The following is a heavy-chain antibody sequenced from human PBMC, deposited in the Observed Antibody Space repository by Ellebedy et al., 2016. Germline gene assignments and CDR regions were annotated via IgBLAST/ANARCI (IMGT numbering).Heavy chain of an antibody. J-gene: IGHJ6*02. V-gene: IGHV1-24*01. D-gene: IGHD6-19*01. CDR2: FDPEDGET. CDR3: ATTSWSERGPYVVAVAQDNYYSSGLDV. CDR1: GYTLTELS. Sequence: ASVKVSCKVSGYTLTELSMHWVRQAPGKGLEWMGGFDPEDGETIYAQKFQGRVTMTEDTSTDTAYMELSSLRSEETAVYYCATTSWSERGPYVVAVAQDNYYSSGLDVWGQGTTVTVSS.